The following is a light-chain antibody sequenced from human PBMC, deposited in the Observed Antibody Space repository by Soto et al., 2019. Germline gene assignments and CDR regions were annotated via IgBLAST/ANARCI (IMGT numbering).Light chain of an antibody. CDR1: QSVSSY. J-gene: IGKJ5*01. CDR3: QQHNNWPPIT. CDR2: DAS. Sequence: EIVLTQSPATLSLSPGERATLSCRASQSVSSYLAWYQQKPGQAPRLLIYDASNRATGIPARFSGSGSGTEFTLTISSLQSEDFAVYYCQQHNNWPPITFGQGTRLEIK. V-gene: IGKV3-11*01.